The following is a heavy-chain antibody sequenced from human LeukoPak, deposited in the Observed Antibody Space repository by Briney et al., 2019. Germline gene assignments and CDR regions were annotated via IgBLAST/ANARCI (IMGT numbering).Heavy chain of an antibody. Sequence: GASVKVSCKASGYTFTSYDINWVRQATGQGLEWMGWMNPNSGNTGYAQKFQGRVTMTRNTSISTAYMELSSLRSEDTAVYYCARGHYDILTGYKSAFDIWGQGTMVTVSS. CDR2: MNPNSGNT. CDR1: GYTFTSYD. J-gene: IGHJ3*02. D-gene: IGHD3-9*01. V-gene: IGHV1-8*01. CDR3: ARGHYDILTGYKSAFDI.